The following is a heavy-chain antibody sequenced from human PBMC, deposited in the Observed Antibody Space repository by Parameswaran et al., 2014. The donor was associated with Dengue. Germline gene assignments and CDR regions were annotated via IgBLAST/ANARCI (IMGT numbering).Heavy chain of an antibody. CDR3: ARVRYCSGGSCDSHYYYYGMDV. CDR2: FISGGST. V-gene: IGHV3-53*04. Sequence: VRQAPGRGWSGSQLFISGGSTYYADSVKGRFTISRHNSKNTLYLQMNSLRAEDTAVYYCARVRYCSGGSCDSHYYYYGMDVWGQGTTVTVSS. D-gene: IGHD2-15*01. J-gene: IGHJ6*02.